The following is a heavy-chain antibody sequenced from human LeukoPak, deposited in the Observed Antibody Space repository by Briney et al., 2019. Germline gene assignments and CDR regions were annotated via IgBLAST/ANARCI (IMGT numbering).Heavy chain of an antibody. V-gene: IGHV3-9*01. CDR1: GFTFDDYA. CDR2: ISWNSGSI. J-gene: IGHJ1*01. CDR3: AKGLGTVAGTWLGYFQH. Sequence: PGGSLRLSCAASGFTFDDYAMHWVRQAPGKGLEWVSGISWNSGSIGYADSVKGRFTISRDNAKNSLYLQMNSLRAEDTALYYCAKGLGTVAGTWLGYFQHWGQGTLVTVSS. D-gene: IGHD6-19*01.